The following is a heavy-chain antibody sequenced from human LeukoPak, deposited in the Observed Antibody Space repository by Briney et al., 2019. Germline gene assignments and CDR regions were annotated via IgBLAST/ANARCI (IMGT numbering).Heavy chain of an antibody. D-gene: IGHD3/OR15-3a*01. CDR3: ARGLDRGNYYYMDV. CDR2: ASDSGPT. Sequence: PSETLSLTCSVSGVSLSTYSWTWVRQPPGKGLEWIGYASDSGPTNYNPSLKSRLTISVDTSKSQFSLRLSSVSAADTAVYYCARGLDRGNYYYMDVWGKGTTVIVSS. CDR1: GVSLSTYS. J-gene: IGHJ6*03. V-gene: IGHV4-59*01.